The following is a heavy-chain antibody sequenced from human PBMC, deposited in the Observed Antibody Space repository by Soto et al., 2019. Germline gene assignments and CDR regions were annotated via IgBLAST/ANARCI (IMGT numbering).Heavy chain of an antibody. CDR1: GGSISSYY. CDR2: IYYSGST. V-gene: IGHV4-59*01. Sequence: SETLSLTCTVSGGSISSYYWSWIRQPPGKRLEWIGYIYYSGSTNYNPSLKSRVTISVDTSKNQFSLKLSSVTAADTAVYYCARDGGYATDTMVRGFHYWGQGTLVTVSS. J-gene: IGHJ4*02. D-gene: IGHD3-10*01. CDR3: ARDGGYATDTMVRGFHY.